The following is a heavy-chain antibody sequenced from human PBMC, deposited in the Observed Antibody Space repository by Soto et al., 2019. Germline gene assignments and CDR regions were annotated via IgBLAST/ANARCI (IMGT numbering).Heavy chain of an antibody. V-gene: IGHV4-34*01. CDR2: INHSGST. CDR1: GGSFSGYY. J-gene: IGHJ4*02. D-gene: IGHD2-15*01. Sequence: SETLSLTCAVYGGSFSGYYWSWIRQPPGKGLEWIGEINHSGSTNYNPSLKSRVTISVDTSKNQFSLKLSSVTAADTAVYYCARGLKGAVVVVATPYYFDYWGQGTLVTVSS. CDR3: ARGLKGAVVVVATPYYFDY.